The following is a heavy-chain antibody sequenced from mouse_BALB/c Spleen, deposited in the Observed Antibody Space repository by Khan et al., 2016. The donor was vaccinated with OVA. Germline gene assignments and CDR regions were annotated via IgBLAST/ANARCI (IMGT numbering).Heavy chain of an antibody. Sequence: EVQLQESGPELVRPGASVKISCKASGYSFTGYSMNWVMQSHGKSLEWIGRINPHIGETFYNQRFKDKATLTVDESSSTAHMELRSLASEDSAVYYCTRIDRSDFDYWGQGTPLTVSS. J-gene: IGHJ2*01. CDR2: INPHIGET. D-gene: IGHD1-1*01. V-gene: IGHV1-20*02. CDR3: TRIDRSDFDY. CDR1: GYSFTGYS.